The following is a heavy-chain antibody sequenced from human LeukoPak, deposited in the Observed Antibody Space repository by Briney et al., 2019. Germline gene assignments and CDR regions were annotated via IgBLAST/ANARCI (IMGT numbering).Heavy chain of an antibody. V-gene: IGHV4-59*01. CDR2: IYYSGST. J-gene: IGHJ3*02. CDR1: GVSISSYY. CDR3: ARDRLYYDILTGYHNDAFDI. D-gene: IGHD3-9*01. Sequence: SETLSLTCTVSGVSISSYYWSWIRQPPGKGLEWIGYIYYSGSTNYNPSLKSRVTISVDTSKNQFSLKLSSVTAADTAVYYCARDRLYYDILTGYHNDAFDIWGQGTMVTVSS.